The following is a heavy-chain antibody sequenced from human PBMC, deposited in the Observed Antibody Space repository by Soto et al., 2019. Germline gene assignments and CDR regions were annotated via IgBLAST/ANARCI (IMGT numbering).Heavy chain of an antibody. CDR2: IYYSGST. J-gene: IGHJ4*02. CDR3: ARLYYDILTGPLLGFDY. CDR1: GGSISSSSYY. Sequence: SETLSLTCTVSGGSISSSSYYWSWIRQHPGKGLEWIGYIYYSGSTYYNPSLKSRVTISVDTSKNQFSLKLSSVTAADTAVYYCARLYYDILTGPLLGFDYWGQGTLVTVSS. V-gene: IGHV4-31*03. D-gene: IGHD3-9*01.